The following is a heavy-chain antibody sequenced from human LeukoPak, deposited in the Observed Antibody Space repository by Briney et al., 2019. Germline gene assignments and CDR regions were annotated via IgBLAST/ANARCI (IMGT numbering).Heavy chain of an antibody. CDR1: GFTFSSYG. Sequence: GGSLRLSCAASGFTFSSYGMHWVRQAPGKGLEWVAFIRYDGSNKYYADSVKGRFTISRDNSKNTLYLQMNSLRAEDTAVYYCAKLYGSGSYYELPDDYWGQGTLATVSS. J-gene: IGHJ4*02. V-gene: IGHV3-30*02. CDR3: AKLYGSGSYYELPDDY. CDR2: IRYDGSNK. D-gene: IGHD3-10*01.